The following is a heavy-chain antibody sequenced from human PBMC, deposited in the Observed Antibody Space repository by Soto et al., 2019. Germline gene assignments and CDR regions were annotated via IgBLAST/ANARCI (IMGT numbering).Heavy chain of an antibody. J-gene: IGHJ5*02. CDR1: GGSISSGGYY. Sequence: SETLSLTCTVSGGSISSGGYYWSWIRQHPGKGLEWIGYIYYSGSTYYNPSLKSRVTISVDTSKNQFSLKLSSVTAADTAVYYCARGGRYFDWLSGVSWFDPWGQGTLVTVSS. CDR2: IYYSGST. V-gene: IGHV4-31*03. CDR3: ARGGRYFDWLSGVSWFDP. D-gene: IGHD3-9*01.